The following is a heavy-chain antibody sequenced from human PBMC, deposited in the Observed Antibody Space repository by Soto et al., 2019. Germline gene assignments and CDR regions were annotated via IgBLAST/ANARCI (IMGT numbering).Heavy chain of an antibody. J-gene: IGHJ5*02. CDR2: IYYSGST. D-gene: IGHD3-16*01. V-gene: IGHV4-28*03. CDR1: GYSISSSNW. CDR3: VREGGDNWFDP. Sequence: SETLSLTCAVSGYSISSSNWWGWIRQPPGKGLEWIGYIYYSGSTYYNPSLKSRVTISLDTSKIQFSLKLSSVTAADTAVYYCVREGGDNWFDPWGQGTLVTVSS.